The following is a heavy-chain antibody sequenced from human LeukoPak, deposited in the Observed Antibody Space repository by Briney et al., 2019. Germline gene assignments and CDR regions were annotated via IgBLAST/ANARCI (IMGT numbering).Heavy chain of an antibody. CDR3: ASPTLGVDWAFDI. Sequence: GGSLRLSCAASGFTFSSYWMTWVRQAPGKGLEWVANIKKDGSEKYYVDSVKGRFTISRDNAKNSLYLQMNSLRAEDTAVYYCASPTLGVDWAFDIWGQGTMVTVSS. V-gene: IGHV3-7*01. CDR1: GFTFSSYW. CDR2: IKKDGSEK. J-gene: IGHJ3*02. D-gene: IGHD2-15*01.